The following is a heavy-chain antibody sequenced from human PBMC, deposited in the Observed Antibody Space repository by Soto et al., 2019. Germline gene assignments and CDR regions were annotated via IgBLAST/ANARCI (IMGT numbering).Heavy chain of an antibody. Sequence: GGSLRLSCAASGFTFSSYAMHWVRQAPGKGLEWVAVISYDGSNKYYADSVKGRFTISRDNSKNTLYLQMNSLRAEDTAVYYCARAQSRSSGWDTYYYYGMDVWGQGTTVTVS. J-gene: IGHJ6*02. CDR2: ISYDGSNK. CDR3: ARAQSRSSGWDTYYYYGMDV. D-gene: IGHD6-19*01. V-gene: IGHV3-30-3*01. CDR1: GFTFSSYA.